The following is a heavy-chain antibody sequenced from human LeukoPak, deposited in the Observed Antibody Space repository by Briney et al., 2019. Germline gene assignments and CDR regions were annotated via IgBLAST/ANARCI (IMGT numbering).Heavy chain of an antibody. CDR3: ARDGGGTIFGVVTPIGSYWFDP. V-gene: IGHV1-2*02. CDR2: INPNSGGT. J-gene: IGHJ5*02. D-gene: IGHD3-3*01. CDR1: GYTFTGYY. Sequence: ASVKVSRKASGYTFTGYYMHWVRQAPGQGLEWMGWINPNSGGTNYAQKFQGRVTMTRDTSISTAYMELSRLRSDDTAVYYCARDGGGTIFGVVTPIGSYWFDPWGQGTLVTVSS.